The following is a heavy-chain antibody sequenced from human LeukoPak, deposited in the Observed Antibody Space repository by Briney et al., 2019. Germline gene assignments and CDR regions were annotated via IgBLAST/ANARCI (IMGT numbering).Heavy chain of an antibody. Sequence: PGGSLRLSCAASGFTFSSYSMNWVRQAPGKGLEWVSSISGSSSHIYYSDSVKGRFTISRDNAKNSLYLQMNSLRAEDTTAYYCARYCSSTSCRENYYYGMDVWGQGTTVTVSS. J-gene: IGHJ6*02. CDR1: GFTFSSYS. V-gene: IGHV3-21*01. CDR3: ARYCSSTSCRENYYYGMDV. CDR2: ISGSSSHI. D-gene: IGHD2-2*01.